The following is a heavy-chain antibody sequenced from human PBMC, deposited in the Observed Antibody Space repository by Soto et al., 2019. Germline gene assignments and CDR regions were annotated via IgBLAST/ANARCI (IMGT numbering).Heavy chain of an antibody. Sequence: KISCKGSGYTFTNFWIGWVRQMPGKGLEWMGIIYPGDSETKYSPDFEGQVTISADRSTNTAYLQWRSLRASDTAMYYCARLGFPGAIYFDSWGRGTLVTVSS. CDR2: IYPGDSET. CDR1: GYTFTNFW. CDR3: ARLGFPGAIYFDS. V-gene: IGHV5-51*01. J-gene: IGHJ4*02.